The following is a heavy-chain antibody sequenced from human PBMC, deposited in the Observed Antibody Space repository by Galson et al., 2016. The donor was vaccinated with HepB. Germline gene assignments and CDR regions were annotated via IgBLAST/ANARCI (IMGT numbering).Heavy chain of an antibody. V-gene: IGHV1-58*01. CDR2: IVVGSGNT. CDR3: AAMGHYYDISGYIP. CDR1: GFTFTSSA. Sequence: SVKVSCKASGFTFTSSAVQWVRQARGQRLEWIGWIVVGSGNTNYAQKFQERVTITRNMSTSTAYMELSSLRSEDTAVYYCAAMGHYYDISGYIPWGQGTLVTVSS. J-gene: IGHJ5*02. D-gene: IGHD3-22*01.